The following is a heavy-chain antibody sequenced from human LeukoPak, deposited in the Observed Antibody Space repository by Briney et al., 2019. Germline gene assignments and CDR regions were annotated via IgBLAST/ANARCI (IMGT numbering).Heavy chain of an antibody. Sequence: SETLSLTCTVSGGSISSSSYYWGWIRQPPGKGLEWIGSIYYSGSTYYNPSLKSRVTISVDTSKNQFSLKLSSVTAADTAVYYCARDHPDWFDPWGQGTLVTVSS. CDR3: ARDHPDWFDP. V-gene: IGHV4-39*07. CDR2: IYYSGST. CDR1: GGSISSSSYY. J-gene: IGHJ5*02.